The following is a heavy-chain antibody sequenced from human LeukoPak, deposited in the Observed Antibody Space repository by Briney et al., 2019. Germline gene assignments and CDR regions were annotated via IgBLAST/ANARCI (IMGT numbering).Heavy chain of an antibody. J-gene: IGHJ4*02. CDR3: ASGTKTGYTGYDWNY. V-gene: IGHV4-59*01. CDR1: GGSISSYY. CDR2: IYYGGST. D-gene: IGHD5-12*01. Sequence: PSETLSLTCTVSGGSISSYYWSWIRQPPGKGLEWIGYIYYGGSTSYNPSLKSRVTISVDTSSNQFSLLLTSVTAADTAVYYCASGTKTGYTGYDWNYWGQGSLVTVSS.